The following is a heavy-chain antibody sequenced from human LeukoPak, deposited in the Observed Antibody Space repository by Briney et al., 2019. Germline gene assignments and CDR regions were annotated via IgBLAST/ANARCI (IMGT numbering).Heavy chain of an antibody. J-gene: IGHJ4*02. V-gene: IGHV4-59*01. CDR3: AGEGCSSTSCYRGATGFDY. CDR1: GGSISSYY. CDR2: IYYSEST. D-gene: IGHD2-2*02. Sequence: YPSETLSLTCTVSGGSISSYYWSWIRQPPGKGLEWIGYIYYSESTNYNPSLKSRVTISVDTSKNQFSLKLSSVTAADTAVYYCAGEGCSSTSCYRGATGFDYWGQGTLVTVSS.